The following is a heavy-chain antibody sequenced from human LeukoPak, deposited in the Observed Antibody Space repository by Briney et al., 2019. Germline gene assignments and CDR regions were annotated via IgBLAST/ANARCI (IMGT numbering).Heavy chain of an antibody. CDR3: ARDPATVTSYFDL. J-gene: IGHJ4*02. CDR1: GSRFSRSG. V-gene: IGHV3-33*01. D-gene: IGHD4-17*01. Sequence: PGGSLRLSCVVSGSRFSRSGFHWLRQAPSKWLEWVAVIWFDGSKKYYADSVKGRFTISRDDSKSTLNLQMDSLRAEDTAVYYCARDPATVTSYFDLWGQGTLVTVSS. CDR2: IWFDGSKK.